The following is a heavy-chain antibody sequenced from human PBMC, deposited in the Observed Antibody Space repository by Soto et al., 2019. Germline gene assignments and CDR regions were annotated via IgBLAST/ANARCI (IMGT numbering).Heavy chain of an antibody. CDR1: GGSIISTYW. Sequence: QVQLQESGPGLVRPSGTLSLTCAVSGGSIISTYWWPWVRQPPGEGLEWIGETHHSGSANYNTSLNTRVTIAVDKSKNQFFLDLTSVTAADTAVYYCARAARADSRRFGELDYWGQGILVTVSS. CDR3: ARAARADSRRFGELDY. CDR2: THHSGSA. J-gene: IGHJ4*02. V-gene: IGHV4-4*02. D-gene: IGHD3-10*01.